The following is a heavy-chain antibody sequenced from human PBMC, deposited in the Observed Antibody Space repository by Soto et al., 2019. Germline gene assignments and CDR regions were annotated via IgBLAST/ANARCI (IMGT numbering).Heavy chain of an antibody. CDR3: ARDTIEVAGTRYFDY. Sequence: GASVKVSCKASGYTFTSYYMHWVRQAPGQGLEWMGIINPSGGSTSYAQKFQGRVTMTRDTSTSTVYMELSSLRSEDTAVYYCARDTIEVAGTRYFDYWGQGTLVTVSS. CDR2: INPSGGST. CDR1: GYTFTSYY. V-gene: IGHV1-46*01. J-gene: IGHJ4*02. D-gene: IGHD6-19*01.